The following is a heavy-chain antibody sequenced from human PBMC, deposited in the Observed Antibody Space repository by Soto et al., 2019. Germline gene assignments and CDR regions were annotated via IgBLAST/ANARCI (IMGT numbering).Heavy chain of an antibody. V-gene: IGHV3-21*06. CDR1: GFTFTRDS. CDR2: NSSTTNYI. J-gene: IGHJ4*02. Sequence: GESLRLPCPASGFTFTRDSMNWVRQPQATGFEWVSSNSSTTNYIYYGDSMQGRFTSSRDNAKNSLYLEMNSLRSEDTAVYYCARESEDLTSNFDYRGQGTLVTVSS. CDR3: ARESEDLTSNFDY.